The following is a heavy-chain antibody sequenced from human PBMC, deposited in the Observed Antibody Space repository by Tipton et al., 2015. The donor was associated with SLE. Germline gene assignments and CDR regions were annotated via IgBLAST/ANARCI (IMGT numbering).Heavy chain of an antibody. Sequence: TLSLTCAVYGGSFSGYYWSWIRQPPGKGLEWIGEINHSGSTNYNPSLKSRVTISVDTSKNQFSLKLSSVTAVDTAVYYCARDEAGGMDVWGQGTTVTVSS. V-gene: IGHV4-34*01. CDR2: INHSGST. CDR1: GGSFSGYY. CDR3: ARDEAGGMDV. D-gene: IGHD3-10*01. J-gene: IGHJ6*02.